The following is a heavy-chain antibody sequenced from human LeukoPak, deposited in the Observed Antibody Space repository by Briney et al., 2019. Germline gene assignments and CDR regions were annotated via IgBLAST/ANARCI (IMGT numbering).Heavy chain of an antibody. CDR2: FKSKTDGGTT. J-gene: IGHJ4*02. Sequence: GGSLRLSCAASGFTFSNAWMSWVRQAPGKGLEWVGRFKSKTDGGTTDYAAPVKGRFTISRDDSKTTLYLQMNSLKTEDTAVYYCTTTLDSYYDFWSGSRYYFDYWGQGTLVTVSS. V-gene: IGHV3-15*01. D-gene: IGHD3-3*01. CDR1: GFTFSNAW. CDR3: TTTLDSYYDFWSGSRYYFDY.